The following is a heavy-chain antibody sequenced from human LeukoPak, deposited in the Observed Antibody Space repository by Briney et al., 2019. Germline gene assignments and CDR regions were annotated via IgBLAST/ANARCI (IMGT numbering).Heavy chain of an antibody. CDR2: ISYDGTNK. V-gene: IGHV3-30*18. CDR1: GFTFSNYA. D-gene: IGHD3-10*01. CDR3: AKAVGFGEAYGMDV. Sequence: GRSLRLSCAAPGFTFSNYAIHWIRQGPGKGLKWVAIISYDGTNKYYADSVKGRFSISRDNSKNTLYLQMNSLRPEDTAVYYCAKAVGFGEAYGMDVWGQGTTVTVSS. J-gene: IGHJ6*02.